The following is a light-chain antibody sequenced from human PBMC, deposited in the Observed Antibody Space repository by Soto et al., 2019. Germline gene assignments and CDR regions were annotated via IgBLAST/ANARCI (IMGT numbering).Light chain of an antibody. J-gene: IGLJ2*01. V-gene: IGLV2-23*01. Sequence: QSVLTQPASVSASPGQSITISCTGTSSNVGTYDLVSWYQHHPDKPPKLIIYEGTKRPSGISSRFSGSKSGNTASLTISGLQAEDDADYYCCSFAVGAALVFGGGTKVTVL. CDR2: EGT. CDR1: SSNVGTYDL. CDR3: CSFAVGAALV.